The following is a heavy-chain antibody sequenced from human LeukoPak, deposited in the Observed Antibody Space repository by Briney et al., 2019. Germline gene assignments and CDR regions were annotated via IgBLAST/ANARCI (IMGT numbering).Heavy chain of an antibody. Sequence: PSETLSLTCTVSGGSISSYYWSWLRQPPGKGLEWIGYIYTSGSTNYNPSLKSRVTISVDTSNNKFSLKLTSLTAADTAVYYCVRHLSAGRPAFDTWGQGTMVTVSS. V-gene: IGHV4-4*09. J-gene: IGHJ3*02. CDR2: IYTSGST. CDR3: VRHLSAGRPAFDT. D-gene: IGHD2-15*01. CDR1: GGSISSYY.